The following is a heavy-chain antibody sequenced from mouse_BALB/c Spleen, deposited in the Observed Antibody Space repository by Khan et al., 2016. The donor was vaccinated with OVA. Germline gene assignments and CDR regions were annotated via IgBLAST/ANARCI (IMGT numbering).Heavy chain of an antibody. Sequence: EVQLVESGGDLVKPGGSLKLSCAASGFTFSTYGMSWVRQTPDKRLEWVATVSTGGGYTYYPDSVKGRFNISRDNAKNTLYLQMSGLKSEDTAIFYCTRLAYYYDSEGFAYWGQGTLVTVSA. CDR3: TRLAYYYDSEGFAY. J-gene: IGHJ3*01. D-gene: IGHD1-1*01. CDR2: VSTGGGYT. CDR1: GFTFSTYG. V-gene: IGHV5-6*01.